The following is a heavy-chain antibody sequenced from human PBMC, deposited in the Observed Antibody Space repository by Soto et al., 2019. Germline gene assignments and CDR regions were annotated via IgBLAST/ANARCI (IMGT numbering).Heavy chain of an antibody. J-gene: IGHJ6*02. V-gene: IGHV4-39*01. CDR2: IYYSGST. CDR1: GGSISSSSYY. CDR3: ARYCGGDCLYYGMDV. Sequence: QLQLQESGPGLVKPSETLSLTCTVSGGSISSSSYYWGWIRQPPGKGLEWIGSIYYSGSTYYNPSLKIRVTIPVDTSKNQFSLKLSSVTAADTAVYYCARYCGGDCLYYGMDVWGQGTTVTVSS. D-gene: IGHD2-21*02.